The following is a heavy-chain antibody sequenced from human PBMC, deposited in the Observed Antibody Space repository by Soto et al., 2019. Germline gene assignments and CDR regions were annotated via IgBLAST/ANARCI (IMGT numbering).Heavy chain of an antibody. V-gene: IGHV4-4*02. CDR2: IYHSGST. CDR1: SGSISRSNW. J-gene: IGHJ6*03. CDR3: ARGLRDYDFWSGYLPHYYYYYMDG. D-gene: IGHD3-3*01. Sequence: PSETLSLTCAVSSGSISRSNWWSWVRQPPGKGLEWIGEIYHSGSTNYNPSLKSRVTISVDKSKNQFSLKLSSVTAADTAVYYCARGLRDYDFWSGYLPHYYYYYMDGWGKGTTVTVSS.